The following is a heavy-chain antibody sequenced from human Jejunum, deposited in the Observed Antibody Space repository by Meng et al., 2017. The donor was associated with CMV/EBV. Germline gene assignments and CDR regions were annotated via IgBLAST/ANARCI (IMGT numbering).Heavy chain of an antibody. V-gene: IGHV4-39*07. CDR2: VYYTGRT. Sequence: LQLRESGPDLVKPSETLSPTCTVSGASITSSGYYWGWIRQPPGRGLEWIGSVYYTGRTYYSASVQSRLTISVDASNNQLSLKLTSLTAADTALYYCARGAEDTTGFYHHYFDYCGQGTLVTVSS. J-gene: IGHJ4*02. CDR1: GASITSSGYY. D-gene: IGHD2/OR15-2a*01. CDR3: ARGAEDTTGFYHHYFDY.